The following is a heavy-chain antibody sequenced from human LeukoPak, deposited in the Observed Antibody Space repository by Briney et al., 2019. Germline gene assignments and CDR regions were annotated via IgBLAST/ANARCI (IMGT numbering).Heavy chain of an antibody. V-gene: IGHV4-4*09. CDR1: GGSISSYC. CDR3: ARRLAGLFDY. J-gene: IGHJ4*02. Sequence: SETLSLTCTVSGGSISSYCWSWIRQPPGKGLEWIGYIYTSGSTNYNPSLKSRVTISVDTSKNKFSLKLSSVTAADTAVYYCARRLAGLFDYWGQGTLVTVSS. CDR2: IYTSGST.